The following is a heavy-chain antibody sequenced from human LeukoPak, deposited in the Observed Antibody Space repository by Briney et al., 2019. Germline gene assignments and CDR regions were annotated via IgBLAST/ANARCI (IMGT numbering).Heavy chain of an antibody. Sequence: SETLSLTCSVSGDSIINYYWSWIRQSPEKGLEWIGYIYYTGTTKYNPSLESRAFMPVDTSKNQFSLRLTSVTVADTAVYYCAKEPSVWGQGILVTVSS. J-gene: IGHJ4*02. CDR1: GDSIINYY. V-gene: IGHV4-59*01. CDR3: AKEPSV. CDR2: IYYTGTT.